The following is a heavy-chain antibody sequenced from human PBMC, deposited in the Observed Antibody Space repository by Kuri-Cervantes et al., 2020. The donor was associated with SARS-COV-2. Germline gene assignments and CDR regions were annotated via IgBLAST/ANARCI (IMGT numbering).Heavy chain of an antibody. Sequence: SQTLSLTCAIYGGSLSDSYWSWIRQSPGKRLEWIGEVNHIGGANYNPSLRSRVTISVDPSKAQFSLKLSSVTAADTAVYYCARWNHWFDPWGQGTLVTVSS. D-gene: IGHD1-1*01. V-gene: IGHV4-34*01. CDR3: ARWNHWFDP. CDR2: VNHIGGA. J-gene: IGHJ5*02. CDR1: GGSLSDSY.